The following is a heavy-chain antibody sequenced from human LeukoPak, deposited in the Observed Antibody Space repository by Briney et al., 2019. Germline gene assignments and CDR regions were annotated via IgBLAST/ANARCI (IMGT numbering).Heavy chain of an antibody. D-gene: IGHD2/OR15-2a*01. CDR3: TRGQGLYH. J-gene: IGHJ4*02. V-gene: IGHV3-49*03. Sequence: GRSLRLSCAASGFTFSDSTMSWYRQAPGKGLEWVGFVRRKVYGGTTEYAASVKGRFTISRDDSNSIAYLQMDSLKTEDTAVYYCTRGQGLYHWSQGTLVIVSS. CDR1: GFTFSDST. CDR2: VRRKVYGGTT.